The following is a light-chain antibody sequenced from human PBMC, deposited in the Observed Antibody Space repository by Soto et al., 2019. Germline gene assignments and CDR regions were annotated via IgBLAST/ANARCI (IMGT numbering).Light chain of an antibody. CDR3: AAWDDSLNGVV. CDR2: NN. Sequence: QSVLTQPPSASGTPGQRVTISCSGSSSNIGSYTVNWYHHLPGTAPKLLIYNNQRPSGVPDRFSGSKSGTSASLAISGLQSEDEADYYCAAWDDSLNGVVFGGGTQLTVL. CDR1: SSNIGSYT. V-gene: IGLV1-44*01. J-gene: IGLJ3*02.